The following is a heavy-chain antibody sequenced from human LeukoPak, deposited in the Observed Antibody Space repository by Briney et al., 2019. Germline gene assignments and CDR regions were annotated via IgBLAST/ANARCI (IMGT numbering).Heavy chain of an antibody. V-gene: IGHV3-21*01. Sequence: KAGGSLRLSCAASGFTFSSYSMNWVRQAPGKGLVWVSSISSSSRYIYYADSVKGRFTISRDNAKNSLYLQMNSLRAEDTAVYYCARGGSDILTQHDYWGQGTLVTVSS. D-gene: IGHD3-9*01. J-gene: IGHJ4*02. CDR1: GFTFSSYS. CDR3: ARGGSDILTQHDY. CDR2: ISSSSRYI.